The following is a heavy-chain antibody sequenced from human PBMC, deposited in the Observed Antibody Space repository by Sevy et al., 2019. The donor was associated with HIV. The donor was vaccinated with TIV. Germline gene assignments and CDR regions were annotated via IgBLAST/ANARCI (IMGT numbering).Heavy chain of an antibody. CDR1: GLTVSAYY. J-gene: IGHJ4*02. CDR3: ARGTRQTEGGWFYFDY. V-gene: IGHV3-53*01. CDR2: VYVPGDS. D-gene: IGHD2-15*01. Sequence: GGSLRLSCPVSGLTVSAYYMAWLRQAPGKGLEWVADVYVPGDSYYADSVQGRFTLSRDNYLNKMYLQMKSLRVEDTAVDYCARGTRQTEGGWFYFDYWGQGTLVTVSS.